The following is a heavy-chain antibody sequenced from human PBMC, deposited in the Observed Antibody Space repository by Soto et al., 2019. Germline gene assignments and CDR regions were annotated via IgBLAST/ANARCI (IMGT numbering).Heavy chain of an antibody. J-gene: IGHJ4*02. V-gene: IGHV3-30-3*01. CDR2: ISYDGSNK. D-gene: IGHD2-2*01. CDR1: GFTLRSYA. CDR3: ARARLDTPALDY. Sequence: QVQLVESRGGVVQPGRSLRLPCAASGFTLRSYAMHWVRQAPGKGLEWVAAISYDGSNKYNADSVKGRFTISRDNSKNTLYLQMNSLRVEDTAVYYCARARLDTPALDYWGQGTLVTVSS.